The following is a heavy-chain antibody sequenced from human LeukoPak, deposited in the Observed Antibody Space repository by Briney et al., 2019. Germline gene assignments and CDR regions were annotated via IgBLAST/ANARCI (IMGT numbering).Heavy chain of an antibody. V-gene: IGHV3-30*18. Sequence: PGGSLRLSCAASGFTFSSYGMHWVRQAPGKGLEWVAVISYDGSNKYYADSVKGRFTISRDNSKNTLYLQMNSLRAEDTAVYYCANLDYGDPLIDYWGQGTLVTVSS. D-gene: IGHD4-17*01. CDR3: ANLDYGDPLIDY. CDR1: GFTFSSYG. CDR2: ISYDGSNK. J-gene: IGHJ4*02.